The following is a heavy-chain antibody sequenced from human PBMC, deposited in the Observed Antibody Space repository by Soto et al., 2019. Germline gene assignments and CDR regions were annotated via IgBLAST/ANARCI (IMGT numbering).Heavy chain of an antibody. V-gene: IGHV1-2*02. D-gene: IGHD3-3*01. CDR1: GYPVTAYY. CDR3: ARGGGVGVAGSAAFDM. Sequence: QLHLVQSGAVVKKPGASVTVSCSASGYPVTAYYMHWVRQAPGRGLGWMGGINPATGAAKYTQTSGGGVTMTRGTSPSTVFKELSGRTTGDTAVFYCARGGGVGVAGSAAFDMWGQGTLVTVSS. CDR2: INPATGAA. J-gene: IGHJ3*02.